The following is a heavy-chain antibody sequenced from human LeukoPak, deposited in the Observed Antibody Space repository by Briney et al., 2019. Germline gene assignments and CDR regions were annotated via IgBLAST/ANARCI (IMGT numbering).Heavy chain of an antibody. CDR3: ARTEYFFDY. CDR2: ISSSSTYT. CDR1: GFTFSDYY. V-gene: IGHV3-11*03. Sequence: GGSLRLSCATSGFTFSDYYMNWIRQAPGKGLEWISYISSSSTYTNYADSVKGRFTISRDNAKNSLYLQMNSLRADDTAVYYCARTEYFFDYWGQGTLVTVSS. D-gene: IGHD3-10*01. J-gene: IGHJ4*02.